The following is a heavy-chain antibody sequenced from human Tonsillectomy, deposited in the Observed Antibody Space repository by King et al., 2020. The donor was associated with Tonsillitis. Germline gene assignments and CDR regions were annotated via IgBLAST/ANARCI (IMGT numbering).Heavy chain of an antibody. CDR1: GFTFSSYG. J-gene: IGHJ6*02. V-gene: IGHV3-30*18. CDR3: AKDWGLRYCSSTSCPYYYGMDV. Sequence: VQLVESGGGVVQPGRSLRLSCAASGFTFSSYGMHWVRQAPGKGLEWVAVISYDGSNKYYADSVKGRFTISRDNSKNTLYMQMNSLRGEDTAVYYCAKDWGLRYCSSTSCPYYYGMDVWGQGTTVTVSS. D-gene: IGHD2-2*01. CDR2: ISYDGSNK.